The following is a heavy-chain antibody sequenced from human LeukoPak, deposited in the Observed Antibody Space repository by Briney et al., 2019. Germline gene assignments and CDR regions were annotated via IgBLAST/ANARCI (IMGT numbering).Heavy chain of an antibody. CDR2: IKENESKE. CDR3: ARMGADLRNYHLDV. V-gene: IGHV3-7*01. Sequence: PGGSLRLSCAASGFTFRIYWMSWVRQAPGKGPEWVATIKENESKEYYLDSVKGRFTISRDNAKNSLYLQMNSLGGEDTAVYYCARMGADLRNYHLDVLGKGTTVIVSS. CDR1: GFTFRIYW. J-gene: IGHJ6*03.